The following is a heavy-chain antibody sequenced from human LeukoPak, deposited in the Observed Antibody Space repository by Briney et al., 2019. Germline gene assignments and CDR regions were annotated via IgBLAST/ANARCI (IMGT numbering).Heavy chain of an antibody. J-gene: IGHJ4*02. CDR1: GFNFRSYG. CDR3: AKDMNSYGSGSSYNPWGPFDS. Sequence: GGSLRLSCAASGFNFRSYGMHWVRQAPGKGLEWVAVITYDGNNKYYADSLKGRFTISRDKSNDTVYLQMNSLRPEDTAFYFCAKDMNSYGSGSSYNPWGPFDSWGQGTLVTVSS. V-gene: IGHV3-30*18. D-gene: IGHD3-10*01. CDR2: ITYDGNNK.